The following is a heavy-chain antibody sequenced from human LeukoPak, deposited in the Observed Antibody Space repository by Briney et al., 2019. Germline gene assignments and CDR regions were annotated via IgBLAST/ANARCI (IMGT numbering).Heavy chain of an antibody. Sequence: GRSLRLSCTASGFTFRSYAMHWLRQAAGKGLEGVAVISYEASNKYYADSVKGRFTIYRDNSKNTLYLQMNSLRADDTAVYYCAPFLVWGQGTLVTVSS. V-gene: IGHV3-30*04. J-gene: IGHJ4*02. CDR2: ISYEASNK. CDR1: GFTFRSYA. D-gene: IGHD3-3*02. CDR3: APFLV.